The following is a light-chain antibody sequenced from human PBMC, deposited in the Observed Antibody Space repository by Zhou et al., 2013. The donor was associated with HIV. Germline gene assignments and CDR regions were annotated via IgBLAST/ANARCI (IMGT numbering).Light chain of an antibody. J-gene: IGKJ3*01. CDR1: QGISTY. CDR2: TAS. CDR3: QQYKSFPCT. V-gene: IGKV1-9*01. Sequence: DIQLTQSPSFLSASVEDRVTITCRASQGISTYLAWYQQKPGKAPKLLIYTASTLQTGVPSRFSGSGSGTEFTLTISSLQPEDFATYYCQQYKSFPCTFGPGTKV.